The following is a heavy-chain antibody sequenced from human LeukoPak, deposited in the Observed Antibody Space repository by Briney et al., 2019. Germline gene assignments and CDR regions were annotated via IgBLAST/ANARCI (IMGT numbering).Heavy chain of an antibody. J-gene: IGHJ3*02. V-gene: IGHV3-11*04. Sequence: GGSLRLSCAASGFTFSEYYMSWIRQAPGKGLEWLSYISSSDNTIYYADSVRGRFTISRDNAKNSLYLHMNSLRAEDTAVYYCATFNYAFAIWGQGTMVTVSS. CDR3: ATFNYAFAI. CDR1: GFTFSEYY. CDR2: ISSSDNTI.